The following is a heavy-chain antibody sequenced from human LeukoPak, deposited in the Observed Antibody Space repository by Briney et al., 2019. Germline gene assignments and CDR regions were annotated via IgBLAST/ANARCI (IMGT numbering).Heavy chain of an antibody. CDR3: ARVQPPYYYYGMDV. CDR2: IYYSGST. V-gene: IGHV4-59*01. J-gene: IGHJ6*02. CDR1: GGSISSYY. Sequence: SETLSLTCTVSGGSISSYYWSWIRQPPGKGLEWIGYIYYSGSTNYNPSLKSRVTIAVETSKNQSSLKLSSVTAADTAVYYCARVQPPYYYYGMDVWAKGPRSPSP. D-gene: IGHD3-10*01.